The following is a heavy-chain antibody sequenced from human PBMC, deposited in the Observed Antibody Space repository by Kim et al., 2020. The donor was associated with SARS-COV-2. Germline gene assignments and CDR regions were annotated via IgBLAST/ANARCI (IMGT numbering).Heavy chain of an antibody. D-gene: IGHD2-2*01. J-gene: IGHJ4*02. V-gene: IGHV4-59*01. Sequence: SETLSLTCTVSGGSISSYYWSWIRQPPGKGLEWIGYIYYSGSTNYNPSLKSRVTISVDTSKNQFSLKLSSVTAADTAVYYYARGGGYCSSTSCSNFDYWGQGTLVTVSS. CDR3: ARGGGYCSSTSCSNFDY. CDR1: GGSISSYY. CDR2: IYYSGST.